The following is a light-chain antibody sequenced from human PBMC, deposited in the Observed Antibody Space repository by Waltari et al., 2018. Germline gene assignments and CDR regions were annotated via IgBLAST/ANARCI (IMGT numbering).Light chain of an antibody. CDR1: SLRSYY. V-gene: IGLV3-19*01. Sequence: SSELTQDPAVSVALGQTVRITCQGDSLRSYYASWYQQKPGQAHVLVIYGKNNRPSGIPDRFSGSSSGNTASLTITGAQAEDEADYYCNSRDSSGNHFYVFGTGTKVTVL. CDR3: NSRDSSGNHFYV. CDR2: GKN. J-gene: IGLJ1*01.